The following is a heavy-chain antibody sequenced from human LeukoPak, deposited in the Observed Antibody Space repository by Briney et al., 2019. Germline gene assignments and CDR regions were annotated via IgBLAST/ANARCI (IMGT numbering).Heavy chain of an antibody. CDR1: GGSISSGGYS. V-gene: IGHV4-30-2*01. CDR2: IYHGGST. Sequence: PSETLSLTCAVSGGSISSGGYSWSWIRQPPGKGLEWIGYIYHGGSTYYNPSLKSRVTISVDRSKNQFSLKLSSVTAADTAVYYCARVAVAGTWFDPWGQGTLVTVSS. J-gene: IGHJ5*02. CDR3: ARVAVAGTWFDP. D-gene: IGHD6-19*01.